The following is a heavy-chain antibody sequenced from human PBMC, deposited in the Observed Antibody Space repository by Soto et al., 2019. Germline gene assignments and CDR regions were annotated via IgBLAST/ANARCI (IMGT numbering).Heavy chain of an antibody. CDR3: ARDPGAAAGTNWFDP. CDR1: GFTFSSYS. J-gene: IGHJ5*02. Sequence: EVQLVESGGGLVKPGGSLRLSCASSGFTFSSYSMNWVRQAPGKGLEWVSSISSSSSYIYYADSVKGRFNISRDNSKNSLYLQMNSLRAEDTAVYYCARDPGAAAGTNWFDPWGQGTLVTVSS. CDR2: ISSSSSYI. D-gene: IGHD6-13*01. V-gene: IGHV3-21*01.